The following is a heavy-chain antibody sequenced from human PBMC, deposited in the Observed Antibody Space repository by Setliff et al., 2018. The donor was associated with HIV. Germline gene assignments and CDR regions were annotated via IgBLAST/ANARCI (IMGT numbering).Heavy chain of an antibody. CDR2: IHQSGST. Sequence: PSETLSLTCTVSGGPISSGYYWGWIRQPPGKGLEWIGSIHQSGSTYYNSSLKSRVTMSVDTSKNKFSLKLSSVTAADTAVYYCARDLGSAYSYAQGRFDPWGQGTLVTVSS. CDR1: GGPISSGYY. V-gene: IGHV4-38-2*02. D-gene: IGHD5-18*01. J-gene: IGHJ5*02. CDR3: ARDLGSAYSYAQGRFDP.